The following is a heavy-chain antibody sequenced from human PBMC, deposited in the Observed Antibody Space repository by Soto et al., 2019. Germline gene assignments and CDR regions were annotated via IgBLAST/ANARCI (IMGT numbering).Heavy chain of an antibody. V-gene: IGHV4-39*01. CDR1: GGSISSSSYY. CDR3: ARYYDSSGYYSGNDAFDI. D-gene: IGHD3-22*01. CDR2: ISYSGST. Sequence: QLQLQESGPGLVKPSETLSLTCTVSGGSISSSSYYWGWIRQPPGKGLGWIGSISYSGSTYYNPSLKSRVTISVDTSKNQFSLKLSSVTAADTAVYYCARYYDSSGYYSGNDAFDIWGQGTMVTVSS. J-gene: IGHJ3*02.